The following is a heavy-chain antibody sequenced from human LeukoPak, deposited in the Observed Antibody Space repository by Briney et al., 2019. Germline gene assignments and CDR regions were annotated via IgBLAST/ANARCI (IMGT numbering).Heavy chain of an antibody. Sequence: QPGGSLRLSCAASGFAFSTYAMHWVRQAPGKGLEWVTVISFDGNTIHYADSVKGRFTISRDNSKNTLYLQMNSLRAEDTAVYYCATALYCSSTNCYLDYWGQGTLVTVSS. CDR3: ATALYCSSTNCYLDY. CDR1: GFAFSTYA. CDR2: ISFDGNTI. J-gene: IGHJ4*02. D-gene: IGHD2-2*01. V-gene: IGHV3-30*14.